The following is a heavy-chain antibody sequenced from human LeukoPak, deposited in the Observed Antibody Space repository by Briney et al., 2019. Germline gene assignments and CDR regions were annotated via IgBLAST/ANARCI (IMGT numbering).Heavy chain of an antibody. V-gene: IGHV4-59*08. J-gene: IGHJ4*02. Sequence: SETLSLTCTVSGGSINSYYWGWIRQPPGKGLEWIGYIYYSGSTNYNPSLKSRVTISVDTSKNQFSLKLSSVTAADTAVYYCARQANYGGNTFDYWGQGTLVTVSS. D-gene: IGHD4-23*01. CDR2: IYYSGST. CDR1: GGSINSYY. CDR3: ARQANYGGNTFDY.